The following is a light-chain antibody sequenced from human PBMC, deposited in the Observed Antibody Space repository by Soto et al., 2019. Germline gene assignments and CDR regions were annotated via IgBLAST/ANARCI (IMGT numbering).Light chain of an antibody. CDR2: GAS. CDR1: QSVSSTY. Sequence: EIVLTQSPGTLSLSPGERATLSCRASQSVSSTYLAWYQHKPGQAPRLLIYGASSRATGIPDRFSGSGSGSDFTLTISRLEPDDFAVYYCQQSGSTLWTFGQGTKVEIK. CDR3: QQSGSTLWT. V-gene: IGKV3-20*01. J-gene: IGKJ1*01.